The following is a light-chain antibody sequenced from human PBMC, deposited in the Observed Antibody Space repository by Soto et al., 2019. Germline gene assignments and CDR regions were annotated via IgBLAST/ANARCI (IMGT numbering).Light chain of an antibody. CDR3: NSYTTLSNRV. J-gene: IGLJ1*01. CDR2: EVT. Sequence: SVLTQPASVSGSPGQSITISCTGTSTDFGAYNYVSWYQQHPGKAPKLLIYEVTNRPSGVSNRFSGSKSGNTASLTISGLQAEDEANYYCNSYTTLSNRVFGTGTKVTVL. CDR1: STDFGAYNY. V-gene: IGLV2-14*01.